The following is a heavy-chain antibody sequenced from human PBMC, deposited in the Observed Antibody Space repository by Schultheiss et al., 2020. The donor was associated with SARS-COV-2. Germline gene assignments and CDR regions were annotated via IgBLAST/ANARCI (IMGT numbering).Heavy chain of an antibody. CDR3: TTDWGVVGATKVDY. V-gene: IGHV3-30*19. J-gene: IGHJ4*02. D-gene: IGHD1-26*01. CDR1: GFTFSSYG. Sequence: GGSLRLSCAASGFTFSSYGMHWVRQAPGKGLEWVAVISYDGSNKYYGDSVKGRFTISRDNSKNTLYLQMNSLRAEDTAVYYCTTDWGVVGATKVDYWGQGTLVTVSS. CDR2: ISYDGSNK.